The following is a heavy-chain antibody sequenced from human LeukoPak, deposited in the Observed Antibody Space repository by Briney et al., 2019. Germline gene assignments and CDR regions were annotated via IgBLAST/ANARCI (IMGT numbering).Heavy chain of an antibody. CDR2: INPGGGST. V-gene: IGHV1-46*01. Sequence: ASVKVSCKASGYTFTSFYMHWVRQAPGQGLEWMGIINPGGGSTSYAQKFQGRVTMTRDMSTSTVYMELSSLRSEDTAVYYCARVSQSGSYFDYWGQGTLVTVSS. CDR3: ARVSQSGSYFDY. CDR1: GYTFTSFY. J-gene: IGHJ4*02. D-gene: IGHD1-26*01.